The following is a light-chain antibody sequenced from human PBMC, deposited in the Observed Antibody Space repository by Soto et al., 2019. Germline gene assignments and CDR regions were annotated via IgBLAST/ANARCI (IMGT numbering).Light chain of an antibody. V-gene: IGLV1-44*01. CDR3: ASWDDSLNILV. CDR2: KTD. Sequence: QSAMTQSPSASGTPGQRVTISCSGSSANIERNNLNWYQQFPKTAPKLLIYKTDQRPSGVPDRFSASKSGTSASLAISGLQSEDEADYYCASWDDSLNILVFGGGTKVTVL. CDR1: SANIERNN. J-gene: IGLJ2*01.